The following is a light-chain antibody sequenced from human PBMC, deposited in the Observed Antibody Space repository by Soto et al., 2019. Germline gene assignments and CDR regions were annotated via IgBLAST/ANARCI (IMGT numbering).Light chain of an antibody. CDR1: SSNIGAGYD. Sequence: QSVLTQPPSVSGAPGQRVTISCTGSSSNIGAGYDVHWYQQLPGTAPKLLIYGNSNRPSGVPDRFSGSKSGTSASLAITGXXAXDEADYYCQSYDSSLSVFGTGTQLTVL. CDR2: GNS. V-gene: IGLV1-40*01. J-gene: IGLJ1*01. CDR3: QSYDSSLSV.